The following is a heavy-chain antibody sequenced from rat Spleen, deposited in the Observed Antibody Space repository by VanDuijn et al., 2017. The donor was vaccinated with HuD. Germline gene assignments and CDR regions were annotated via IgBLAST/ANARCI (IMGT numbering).Heavy chain of an antibody. CDR2: ISYDGSAT. V-gene: IGHV5-29*01. J-gene: IGHJ4*01. D-gene: IGHD1-10*01. CDR1: GFTFSNYG. CDR3: ARPNNYYVMDA. Sequence: EVQLVESGGGLVQPGRSMKLSCAASGFTFSNYGMAWVRQAPTKGLEWVATISYDGSATYYRDSMKGRFTISRDNAKSTLYLQMDSLRSEDTATYYCARPNNYYVMDAWGQGASVTVSS.